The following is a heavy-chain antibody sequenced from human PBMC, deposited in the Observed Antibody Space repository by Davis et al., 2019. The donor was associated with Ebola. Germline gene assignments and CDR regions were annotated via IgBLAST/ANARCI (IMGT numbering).Heavy chain of an antibody. J-gene: IGHJ6*04. V-gene: IGHV3-7*03. CDR3: AKGGSGWPSDYSYGLGV. CDR1: TFSISDYW. Sequence: GESLKISCAASTFSISDYWMSWVRQAPGKGLEWVANLNRDGSQRYYVDSVKGRFTISRDNSKNTLFLQLNSLGVEDTAVYYCAKGGSGWPSDYSYGLGVWGKGTTVTVSS. CDR2: LNRDGSQR. D-gene: IGHD6-19*01.